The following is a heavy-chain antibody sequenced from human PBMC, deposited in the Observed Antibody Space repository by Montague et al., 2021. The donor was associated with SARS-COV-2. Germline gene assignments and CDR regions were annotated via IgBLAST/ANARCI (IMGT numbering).Heavy chain of an antibody. Sequence: SETLSLTCTVSGGSISSSSYYWGWIRQPPGKGLEWIGSIYYSGSTYYNPSLKSRVPISVDTSKNQFSLKLSSVTAADTAVYYCAHDYGYYSSSYYYGMDVWGQGTTVTVSS. CDR3: AHDYGYYSSSYYYGMDV. CDR2: IYYSGST. D-gene: IGHD4-17*01. V-gene: IGHV4-39*01. CDR1: GGSISSSSYY. J-gene: IGHJ6*02.